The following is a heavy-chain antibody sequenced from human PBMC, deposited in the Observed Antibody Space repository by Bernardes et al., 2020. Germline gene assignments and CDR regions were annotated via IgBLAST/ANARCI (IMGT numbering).Heavy chain of an antibody. CDR1: GGSISSYY. CDR3: ARDRWSSGWPGREGALDI. D-gene: IGHD6-19*01. Sequence: SETLSLTCTVSGGSISSYYWSWIRQPPGKGLEWIGYIYYSGSTNYNPSLKSRVTISVDTSKNQFSLKLSSVTAADTAVYYCARDRWSSGWPGREGALDIWGQGTMVTVSS. CDR2: IYYSGST. V-gene: IGHV4-59*01. J-gene: IGHJ3*02.